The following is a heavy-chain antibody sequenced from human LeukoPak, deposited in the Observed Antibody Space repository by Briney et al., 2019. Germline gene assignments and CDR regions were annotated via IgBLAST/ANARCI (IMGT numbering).Heavy chain of an antibody. CDR2: INPSGGST. Sequence: ASVKLSCKASGYTFTSYYMHWVRHAPGQGLEWMGIINPSGGSTSYAQKFQGRVTMTRDMSTSTVYMELSSLRSEDTAIYYCATDNSVGDNAWWFDAWGQGTLVTVSS. D-gene: IGHD1-26*01. CDR1: GYTFTSYY. J-gene: IGHJ5*02. CDR3: ATDNSVGDNAWWFDA. V-gene: IGHV1-46*01.